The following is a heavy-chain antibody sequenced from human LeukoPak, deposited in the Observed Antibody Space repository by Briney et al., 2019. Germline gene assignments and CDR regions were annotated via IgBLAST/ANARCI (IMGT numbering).Heavy chain of an antibody. CDR3: ARRRGYSYGYLEDY. J-gene: IGHJ4*02. V-gene: IGHV4-34*01. CDR1: GGSFSGYY. D-gene: IGHD5-18*01. Sequence: PSETLSLTCAVYGGSFSGYYWSWIRQSPGKGLEWIGEINHSGSTNYNPSLKSRVTISVDTSKNQFSLKLSSVTAADTAVYYCARRRGYSYGYLEDYWGQGTLVTVSS. CDR2: INHSGST.